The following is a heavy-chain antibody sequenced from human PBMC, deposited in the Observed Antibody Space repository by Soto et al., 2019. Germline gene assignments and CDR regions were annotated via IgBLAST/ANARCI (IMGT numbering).Heavy chain of an antibody. J-gene: IGHJ4*02. CDR2: IDPSDSYT. Sequence: PGESLKISCKGSGYSFTSYWISWVRQMPGKGLEWMGRIDPSDSYTNYSPSFQGHVTISADKSISTAYLQWSSLKASDTAMYYCARDVSDIVLMVYAIGDYWGQGTLVTVSS. V-gene: IGHV5-10-1*01. CDR1: GYSFTSYW. CDR3: ARDVSDIVLMVYAIGDY. D-gene: IGHD2-8*01.